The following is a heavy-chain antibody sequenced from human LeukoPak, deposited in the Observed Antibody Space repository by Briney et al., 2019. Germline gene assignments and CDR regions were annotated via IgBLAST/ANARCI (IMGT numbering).Heavy chain of an antibody. J-gene: IGHJ4*02. V-gene: IGHV3-20*04. CDR3: ARGGDLYFGDLVDY. CDR1: GFTFDDYG. D-gene: IGHD3-10*01. CDR2: INWNGGST. Sequence: GGSLRLSCAASGFTFDDYGMSWVRQAPGKGLEWVSGINWNGGSTGYADSVKGRFTISRDNSKNTLYLQMNSLRAEDTAVYYCARGGDLYFGDLVDYWGQGTLVTVSS.